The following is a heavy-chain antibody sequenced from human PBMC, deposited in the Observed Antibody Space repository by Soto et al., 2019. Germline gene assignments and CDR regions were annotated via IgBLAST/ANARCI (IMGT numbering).Heavy chain of an antibody. CDR1: GFTFSSYA. Sequence: QVQLVESGGGVVQPGRSLRLSCAASGFTFSSYAMHWVRQAPGKGLEWVAVISYDGSNKYYADSVKGRFTISRDNSKNTRYLQMNSLRAEDTAVYYCAREVTGPGDYWGQGNLVTVSS. D-gene: IGHD4-4*01. V-gene: IGHV3-30-3*01. CDR2: ISYDGSNK. J-gene: IGHJ4*02. CDR3: AREVTGPGDY.